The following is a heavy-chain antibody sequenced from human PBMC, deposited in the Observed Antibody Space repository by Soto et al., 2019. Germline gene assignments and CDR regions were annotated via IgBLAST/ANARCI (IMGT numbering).Heavy chain of an antibody. CDR3: APSVGERPTGY. CDR1: GGTFSSYT. CDR2: IIPILGIA. V-gene: IGHV1-69*02. Sequence: QVQLVQSGAEVKKPGSSVKVSCKASGGTFSSYTISWVRQAPGQGLEWMGRIIPILGIANYAQKFQGRVTITADKSTSTAYMELSSLRSEDTAVYYCAPSVGERPTGYWGQGTLVTVSS. D-gene: IGHD1-1*01. J-gene: IGHJ4*02.